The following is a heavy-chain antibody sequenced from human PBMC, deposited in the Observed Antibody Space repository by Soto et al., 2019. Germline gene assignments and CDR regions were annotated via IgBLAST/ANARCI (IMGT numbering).Heavy chain of an antibody. D-gene: IGHD3-22*01. J-gene: IGHJ3*02. Sequence: QVQLVQSGAEVKKPGSSVKVSCKASGGTFSSYAISWVRQAPGQGLEWMGGIIPIFGTANYAQKFQGRVTITADESTSTAYMELSSLRSEDTAVYYCARGTGSLLNYDSSAVAFDIWGQGTMVTVSS. CDR3: ARGTGSLLNYDSSAVAFDI. CDR1: GGTFSSYA. CDR2: IIPIFGTA. V-gene: IGHV1-69*12.